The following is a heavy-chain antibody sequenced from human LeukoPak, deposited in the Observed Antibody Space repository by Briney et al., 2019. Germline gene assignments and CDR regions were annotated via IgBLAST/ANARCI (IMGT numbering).Heavy chain of an antibody. D-gene: IGHD5-12*01. V-gene: IGHV4-59*01. J-gene: IGHJ5*02. CDR2: IYYSGST. CDR3: ARGGYSGSDWTT. CDR1: GGSISSYY. Sequence: SETLSLTCTVSGGSISSYYWSWIRQPPGKGLEWIGYIYYSGSTNYNPSLKSRVTISVDTSKNQFSLKLSSVTAADTAVYYCARGGYSGSDWTTWGQGTLVTVSS.